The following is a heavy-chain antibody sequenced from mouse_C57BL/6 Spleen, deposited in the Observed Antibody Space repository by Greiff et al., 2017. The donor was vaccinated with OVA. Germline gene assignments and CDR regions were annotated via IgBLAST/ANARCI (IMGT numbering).Heavy chain of an antibody. J-gene: IGHJ1*03. CDR3: ASSSYWYFDV. D-gene: IGHD1-1*01. Sequence: EVKPLESGPGLVKPSQSLSLTCSVPGYSITSGYYWNWIRQFPGNKLEWMGYISYDGSNNYNPSLKNRISITRDTSKNQFFLKLNSVTTEDTATYYCASSSYWYFDVWGTGTTVTVSS. CDR2: ISYDGSN. V-gene: IGHV3-6*01. CDR1: GYSITSGYY.